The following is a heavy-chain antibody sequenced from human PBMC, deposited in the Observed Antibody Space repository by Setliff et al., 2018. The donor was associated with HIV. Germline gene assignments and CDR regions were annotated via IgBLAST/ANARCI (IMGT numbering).Heavy chain of an antibody. J-gene: IGHJ6*03. CDR3: ARRRPPPSGLYSAYYMDV. Sequence: SETLSLTCTVSGGSISSYYGSWIRQSPGKGLEWIGYVYYTGSTNYNPSLKSRVTIGVDTSKNQFSLKLTSVTAADAAVYYCARRRPPPSGLYSAYYMDVWGTGTTVTVSS. D-gene: IGHD1-26*01. V-gene: IGHV4-59*08. CDR1: GGSISSYY. CDR2: VYYTGST.